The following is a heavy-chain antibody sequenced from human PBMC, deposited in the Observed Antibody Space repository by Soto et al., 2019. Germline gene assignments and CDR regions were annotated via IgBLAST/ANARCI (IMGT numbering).Heavy chain of an antibody. J-gene: IGHJ5*02. CDR3: ARASMYIWNDH. CDR1: GYIFTTQD. CDR2: VNPSSGNT. Sequence: QVQLRQSGAEIQRPGASVKVSCEASGYIFTTQDINWVRQASGQGLEWLGCVNPSSGNTVYAQKFHGRVTMTRDTSINTAYMELSSLRSDDTAVYYCARASMYIWNDHWGQGTLVTVSS. V-gene: IGHV1-8*01.